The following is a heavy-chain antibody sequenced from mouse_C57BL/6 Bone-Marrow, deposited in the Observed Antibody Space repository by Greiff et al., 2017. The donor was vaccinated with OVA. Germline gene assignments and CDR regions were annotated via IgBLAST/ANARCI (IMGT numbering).Heavy chain of an antibody. Sequence: EVKLMESGGGLVQPGGSMKLSCVASGFTFSNYWMNWVRQSPEKGLEWVAQIRLKSDNYATHYAESVKGRFTISRDDSKSSVYLQMNNLRAEDTGIYYCTSTVDFDYWGQGTTLTVSS. V-gene: IGHV6-3*01. D-gene: IGHD1-1*01. CDR2: IRLKSDNYAT. J-gene: IGHJ2*01. CDR1: GFTFSNYW. CDR3: TSTVDFDY.